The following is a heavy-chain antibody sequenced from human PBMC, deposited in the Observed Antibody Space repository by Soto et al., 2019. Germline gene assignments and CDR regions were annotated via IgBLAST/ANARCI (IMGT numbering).Heavy chain of an antibody. J-gene: IGHJ5*02. CDR1: GGTFSSYA. Sequence: QVQLVQSGAEVKKPGSSVKVSCKASGGTFSSYAISWVRQAPGQGLEWIGGIIHIFGTANYAQKFQGSVTIPADKSTSTAYMELSSLRSEDTAVYYCARALVSGIVGATGWFDPWGQGTLVTVSS. CDR3: ARALVSGIVGATGWFDP. D-gene: IGHD1-26*01. V-gene: IGHV1-69*06. CDR2: IIHIFGTA.